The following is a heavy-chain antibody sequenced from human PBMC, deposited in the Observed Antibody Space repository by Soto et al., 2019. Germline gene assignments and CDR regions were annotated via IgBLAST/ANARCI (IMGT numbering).Heavy chain of an antibody. CDR1: GYTFTSYG. D-gene: IGHD1-26*01. Sequence: ASVKVSCKASGYTFTSYGITWVRQAPGQGLEWMGWISGYNGDTKYAQKFQGRVTMTTDTFTSTAYMQLRSLRSDDTAVYYCARDVGPDYWGQGTLVTVSS. CDR2: ISGYNGDT. CDR3: ARDVGPDY. J-gene: IGHJ4*02. V-gene: IGHV1-18*01.